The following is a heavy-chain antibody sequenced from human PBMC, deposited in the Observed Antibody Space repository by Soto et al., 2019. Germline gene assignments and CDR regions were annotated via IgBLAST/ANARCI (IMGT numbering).Heavy chain of an antibody. D-gene: IGHD5-18*01. J-gene: IGHJ4*02. Sequence: QVQLVQSGAEVKKPGSSVKVSCKASGGTFSSYAISWVRQAPGQGLEWMGGIIPIFGTANYAQKFQGRVTLTPDKYPRPAYMGLRSLRSEDTALYYCAGERGGVDTAMVRSYYFDYWGQGTLVTVSS. CDR2: IIPIFGTA. CDR3: AGERGGVDTAMVRSYYFDY. V-gene: IGHV1-69*06. CDR1: GGTFSSYA.